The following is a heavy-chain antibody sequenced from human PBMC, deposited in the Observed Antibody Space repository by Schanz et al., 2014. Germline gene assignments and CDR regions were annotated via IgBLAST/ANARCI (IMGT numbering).Heavy chain of an antibody. D-gene: IGHD3-10*01. V-gene: IGHV1-69*02. CDR1: GGTFSSYT. Sequence: QVQLVQSGAEVKKPGSSVKVSCKLSGGTFSSYTISWMRQAPGQGLEWMGKIIPVLNIATYAQRFQGRVSITADTSTNTAYMELSSLTSEDTAMHYCTRGRGFYDYWGQGTLVTVSS. J-gene: IGHJ4*02. CDR2: IIPVLNIA. CDR3: TRGRGFYDY.